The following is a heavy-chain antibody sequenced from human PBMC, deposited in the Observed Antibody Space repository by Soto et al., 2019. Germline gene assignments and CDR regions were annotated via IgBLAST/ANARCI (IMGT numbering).Heavy chain of an antibody. CDR2: ISYSGST. CDR3: ARASGGWYFDY. D-gene: IGHD6-19*01. Sequence: SETLSLTCTVSGGSIGSGDYWWSWIRQSPGKGLEWIGYISYSGSTYYSPSLRSRVTISVDTSKNQFSVKLSSVTASDTAVYYCARASGGWYFDYWGQGTLVTVSS. J-gene: IGHJ4*02. CDR1: GGSIGSGDYW. V-gene: IGHV4-30-4*01.